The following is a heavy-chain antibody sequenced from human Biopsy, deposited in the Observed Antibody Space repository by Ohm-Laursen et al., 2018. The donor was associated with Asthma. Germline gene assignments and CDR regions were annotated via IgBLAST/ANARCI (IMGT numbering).Heavy chain of an antibody. V-gene: IGHV3-30-3*01. CDR1: GFTFRSYA. Sequence: SLRLTCAASGFTFRSYAMHWVRQAPGKGLEWVAVGGSYYDGGLKYYADSVNGRFTVSRDDSKNTLYLQMNSLRPDDTAVYYCARDVMEWYLPAFDFWGQGTLVTVSS. D-gene: IGHD3-3*01. J-gene: IGHJ4*02. CDR3: ARDVMEWYLPAFDF. CDR2: GGSYYDGGLK.